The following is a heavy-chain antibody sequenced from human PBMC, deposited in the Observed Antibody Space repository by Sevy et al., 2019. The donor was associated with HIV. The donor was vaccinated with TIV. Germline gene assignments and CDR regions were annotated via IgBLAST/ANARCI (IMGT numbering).Heavy chain of an antibody. CDR3: ARDSPMTTVVTVGYYGMDV. D-gene: IGHD4-17*01. V-gene: IGHV3-66*01. J-gene: IGHJ6*02. CDR1: GFTVSSNY. Sequence: GGYLRLSCAASGFTVSSNYMSWVRQAPGKGLEWVSVIYSGGSTYYADSRKDRFSISRDNSKNTLYLQMSSLRAEDTAVYYCARDSPMTTVVTVGYYGMDVWGQGTTVTVSS. CDR2: IYSGGST.